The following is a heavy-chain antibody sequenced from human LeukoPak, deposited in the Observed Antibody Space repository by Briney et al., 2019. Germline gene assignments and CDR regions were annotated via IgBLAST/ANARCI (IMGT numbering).Heavy chain of an antibody. D-gene: IGHD3-22*01. J-gene: IGHJ3*02. Sequence: ASVNVSCKASGYTFTSYYIHWVRQAPGQGLEWMGMINPSGDSTRYSQKFQGTVTMTGDTSTSTVYMELSSLRSEDAAVYYCAREDLYDGGGPDGFDIWGQGTMVTVSS. CDR3: AREDLYDGGGPDGFDI. V-gene: IGHV1-46*01. CDR2: INPSGDST. CDR1: GYTFTSYY.